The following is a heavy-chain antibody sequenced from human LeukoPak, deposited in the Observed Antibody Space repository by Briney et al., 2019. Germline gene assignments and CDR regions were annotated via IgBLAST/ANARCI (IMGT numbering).Heavy chain of an antibody. V-gene: IGHV4-59*12. CDR2: IYYSGST. CDR1: GGSISSYY. D-gene: IGHD3-16*02. J-gene: IGHJ3*02. Sequence: SETLSLTCTVSGGSISSYYWSWLRQPPGKGLEWIGYIYYSGSTNYNPSLKSRVTMSVDTSKNQFSLKLSSVTAADTAVYYCARAPRYYDYVWGSYRWGAFDIWGQGTMVTVSS. CDR3: ARAPRYYDYVWGSYRWGAFDI.